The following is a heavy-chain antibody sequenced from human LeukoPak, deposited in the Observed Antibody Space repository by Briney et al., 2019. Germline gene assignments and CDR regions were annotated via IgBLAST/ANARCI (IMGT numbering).Heavy chain of an antibody. V-gene: IGHV6-1*01. CDR2: TYYRSTWYN. J-gene: IGHJ5*02. CDR3: ARRLTQYDCFDP. Sequence: SQTLSLTCAISGDSVSSNSVTWNWIRRSPSRGLEWLGRTYYRSTWYNDYAVSVRGRITVNPDTSKNQFSLHLNSVTPEDTAVYYCARRLTQYDCFDPWGQGILVTVSS. CDR1: GDSVSSNSVT. D-gene: IGHD2-2*01.